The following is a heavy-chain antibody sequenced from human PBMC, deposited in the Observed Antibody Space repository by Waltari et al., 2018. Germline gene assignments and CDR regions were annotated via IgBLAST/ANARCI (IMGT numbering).Heavy chain of an antibody. CDR3: ARGNRMVREHYFDY. V-gene: IGHV4-59*11. J-gene: IGHJ4*02. D-gene: IGHD2-21*01. CDR1: GGSISSHY. Sequence: QVQLQESGPGLVKPSETLSLTCTVSGGSISSHYWSWIRQPPGKGLEWIGYIYYSGSTNYNPSLKSRVTISVDTSKNQFSLKLSSVTAADTAVYYCARGNRMVREHYFDYWGQGTLVTVSS. CDR2: IYYSGST.